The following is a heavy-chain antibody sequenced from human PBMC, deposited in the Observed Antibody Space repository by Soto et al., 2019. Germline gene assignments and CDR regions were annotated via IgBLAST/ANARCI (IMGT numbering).Heavy chain of an antibody. J-gene: IGHJ4*02. Sequence: QVQLQESGPGLVKPSETLTLICNVSGDSMSGYYGSWVRQPARQGLEWIGRVYSSGVANYNPSIESRVTMSIDTSHNQCSLRLRSVTAADTAGYLCARLGSGSSLVYWGQGIPVTVSS. V-gene: IGHV4-4*07. D-gene: IGHD6-6*01. CDR1: GDSMSGYY. CDR2: VYSSGVA. CDR3: ARLGSGSSLVY.